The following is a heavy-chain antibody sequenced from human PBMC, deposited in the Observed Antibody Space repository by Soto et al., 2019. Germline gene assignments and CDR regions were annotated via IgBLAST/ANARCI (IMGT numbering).Heavy chain of an antibody. CDR3: ARTAYQLPDYYYYMDV. CDR1: GFTFSSYG. D-gene: IGHD2-2*01. Sequence: PGGSLRLSCAASGFTFSSYGMHWVRQAPGKGLEWVAVIWYDGSNKYYADSVKGRFTISRDNSKNTLYLQMNSLRAEDTAVYYCARTAYQLPDYYYYMDVWGKGTTVTVSS. J-gene: IGHJ6*03. CDR2: IWYDGSNK. V-gene: IGHV3-33*01.